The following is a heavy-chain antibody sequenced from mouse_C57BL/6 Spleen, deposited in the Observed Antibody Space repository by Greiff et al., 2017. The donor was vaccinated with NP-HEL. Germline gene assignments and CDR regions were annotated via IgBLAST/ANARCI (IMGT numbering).Heavy chain of an antibody. D-gene: IGHD1-1*01. CDR2: IYPRSGNP. V-gene: IGHV1-81*01. CDR1: GYTFTSYG. CDR3: ARSYYYGSYYYAMDY. Sequence: QVQLKQSGAELARPGASVKLSCKASGYTFTSYGISWVKQRTGQGLEWIGEIYPRSGNPYYNEKFKGKATLTADKSSSTAYMELRSLTSEDSAVYFCARSYYYGSYYYAMDYWGQGTSVTVSS. J-gene: IGHJ4*01.